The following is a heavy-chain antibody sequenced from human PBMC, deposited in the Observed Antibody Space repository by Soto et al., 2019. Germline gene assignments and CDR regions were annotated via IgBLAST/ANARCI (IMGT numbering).Heavy chain of an antibody. J-gene: IGHJ3*02. D-gene: IGHD4-17*01. CDR1: GFTFSSYA. CDR2: ISGSGGST. V-gene: IGHV3-23*01. Sequence: EVQLLESGGGLVQPGGSLRLSCAASGFTFSSYAMSWVRQAPGKGLEWVSAISGSGGSTYYADSVKGRFTISRDNSKNTLYLQMNSLRAEDTAVYYCAKDASLDYVNAFDAFDIWGQGTMVTVSS. CDR3: AKDASLDYVNAFDAFDI.